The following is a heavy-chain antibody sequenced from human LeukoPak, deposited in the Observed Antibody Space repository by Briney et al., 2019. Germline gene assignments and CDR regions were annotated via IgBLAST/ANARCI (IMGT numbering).Heavy chain of an antibody. D-gene: IGHD3-22*01. CDR3: ARPVAYDNSGYYPDPFDY. Sequence: GALRVSCAASGFTFSIDSMNWVRQAPGEGLGWGSSINSSSSYIYYAVCVKGRFTISRDNAKNSLYLQMNSLRAEDTAVYYCARPVAYDNSGYYPDPFDYWGQGTLVTVSS. V-gene: IGHV3-21*01. J-gene: IGHJ4*02. CDR2: INSSSSYI. CDR1: GFTFSIDS.